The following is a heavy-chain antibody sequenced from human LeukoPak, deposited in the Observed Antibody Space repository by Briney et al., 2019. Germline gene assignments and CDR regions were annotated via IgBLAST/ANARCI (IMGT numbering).Heavy chain of an antibody. CDR1: GFTFDDYA. Sequence: GGSLRLSCAASGFTFDDYAMHWVRQAPGKGLEWVSGISWNSGSIGYADSVKGRFTISRDNAKNSLYPQMNSLRAEDTALYYCARVKVDYYDSSGLIKGAFDIWGQGTMVTVSS. J-gene: IGHJ3*02. CDR2: ISWNSGSI. D-gene: IGHD3-22*01. V-gene: IGHV3-9*01. CDR3: ARVKVDYYDSSGLIKGAFDI.